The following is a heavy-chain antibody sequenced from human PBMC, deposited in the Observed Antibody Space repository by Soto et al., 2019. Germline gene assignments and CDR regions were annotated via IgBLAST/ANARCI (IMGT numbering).Heavy chain of an antibody. J-gene: IGHJ6*02. CDR3: ARDNLTRHTSGSLYYYGMDV. CDR2: IYHSGST. D-gene: IGHD3-10*01. CDR1: GYSISSGYY. V-gene: IGHV4-38-2*02. Sequence: SETLSLTXGVSGYSISSGYYWGWIRQPPGKGLEWLGSIYHSGSTYYNPSLKSRVTISVDTSKNQFSLRLSSVTAADTAVYYCARDNLTRHTSGSLYYYGMDVWGQGTTVTVSS.